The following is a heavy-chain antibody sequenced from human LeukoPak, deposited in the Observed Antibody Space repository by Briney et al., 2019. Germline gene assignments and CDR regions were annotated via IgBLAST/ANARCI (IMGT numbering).Heavy chain of an antibody. CDR1: GFTFSSYS. J-gene: IGHJ4*02. CDR2: ISSSSSYI. V-gene: IGHV3-21*01. CDR3: VRVFLESLTAGYFDH. Sequence: NPGGSLRLSCAASGFTFSSYSMNWVRQAPGKGLEWVSSISSSSSYIYYADSVKGRFTISRDNSKDTVYLQMNSLRDEDSATYYCVRVFLESLTAGYFDHWGQGTLVTVSP. D-gene: IGHD3-3*01.